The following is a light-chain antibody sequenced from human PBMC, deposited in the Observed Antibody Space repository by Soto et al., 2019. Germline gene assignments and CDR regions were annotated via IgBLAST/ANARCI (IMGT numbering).Light chain of an antibody. CDR2: GAS. J-gene: IGKJ3*01. CDR3: QQLNTFPPFFT. Sequence: DIQLTQSPSFLSASVGDRVTITCRASQGIRSYLAWYRQRPGKAPELLIYGASTLRPGGASRFSGSGSGTEFTLTISSLQPEDCATYFCQQLNTFPPFFTFGPGTKVDIK. CDR1: QGIRSY. V-gene: IGKV1-9*01.